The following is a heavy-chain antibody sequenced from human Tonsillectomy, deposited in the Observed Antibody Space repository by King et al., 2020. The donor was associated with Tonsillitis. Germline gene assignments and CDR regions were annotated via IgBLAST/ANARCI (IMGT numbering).Heavy chain of an antibody. CDR1: GYSISSGYY. CDR3: ARMYGDYGNWFDP. D-gene: IGHD4-17*01. Sequence: QMQLQESGPGLVKPSETLSLTCAVSGYSISSGYYWGWIRLPPGKGLEWIGSIYHSGSAYFHPSLKSRVTISVDTSKNQFSLKLSSVTAADTAVYYCARMYGDYGNWFDPWGQGTLVTVSS. CDR2: IYHSGSA. V-gene: IGHV4-38-2*01. J-gene: IGHJ5*02.